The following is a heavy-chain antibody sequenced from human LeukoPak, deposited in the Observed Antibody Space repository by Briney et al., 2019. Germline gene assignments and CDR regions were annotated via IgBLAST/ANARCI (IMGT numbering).Heavy chain of an antibody. CDR2: INWNGGST. CDR1: GFTFDDYG. V-gene: IGHV3-20*04. D-gene: IGHD3-22*01. Sequence: GGSLRLSCAASGFTFDDYGMSWVRHAPGKGLEWVSGINWNGGSTGYADSVKGRFTISRDNAKNSLYLQMNSLRAEDTAVYYCARDLNDSSGNDYWGQGTLVTVSS. J-gene: IGHJ4*02. CDR3: ARDLNDSSGNDY.